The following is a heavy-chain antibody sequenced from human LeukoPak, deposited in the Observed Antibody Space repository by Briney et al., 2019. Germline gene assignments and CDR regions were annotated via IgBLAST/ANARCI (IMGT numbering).Heavy chain of an antibody. D-gene: IGHD3-3*01. CDR1: GYTFTDYF. V-gene: IGHV1/OR15-3*02. CDR3: ARDSEIFGSDY. CDR2: INAGNGNT. Sequence: ASVKVSCKASGYTFTDYFMNWMRQAPGQRLEWMGWINAGNGNTKYSQKLQGRVTMTRDTSTSTVYMELSSLRSEDTAVYYCARDSEIFGSDYWGQGTLVTVSS. J-gene: IGHJ4*02.